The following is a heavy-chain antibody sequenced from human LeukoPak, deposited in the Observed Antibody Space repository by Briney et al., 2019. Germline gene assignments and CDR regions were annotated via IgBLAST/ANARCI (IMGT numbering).Heavy chain of an antibody. CDR2: INPNSGGT. Sequence: ASVKVSCKASGYTFTGYYMHWVRQAPGQGLEWMGWINPNSGGTNYAQKFQGRVTMTRDTSISTAYMELSRLRSDDTAVYYCARESRILGYCSSTSCYSLGYWGQGTLVTVSS. D-gene: IGHD2-2*01. J-gene: IGHJ4*02. CDR3: ARESRILGYCSSTSCYSLGY. V-gene: IGHV1-2*02. CDR1: GYTFTGYY.